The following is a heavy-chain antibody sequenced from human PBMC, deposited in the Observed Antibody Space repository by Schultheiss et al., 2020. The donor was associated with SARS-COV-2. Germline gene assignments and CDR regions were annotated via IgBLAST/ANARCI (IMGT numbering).Heavy chain of an antibody. D-gene: IGHD2-2*02. CDR2: IYHSGST. CDR3: ARDHFCSSTSCYRNRFDP. Sequence: SQTLSLTCTVSGGSISSGDYYWGWIRQPPGKGLEWIGSIYHSGSTYYNPSLKSRVTISVDTSKNQFSLKLSSVTAADTAVYYCARDHFCSSTSCYRNRFDPWGQGTLVTVSS. CDR1: GGSISSGDYY. V-gene: IGHV4-39*07. J-gene: IGHJ5*02.